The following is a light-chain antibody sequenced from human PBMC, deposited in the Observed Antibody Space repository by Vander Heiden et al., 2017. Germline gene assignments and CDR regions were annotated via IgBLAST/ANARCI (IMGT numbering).Light chain of an antibody. Sequence: QSALTQPPSASGPPVQSMTISCPVTSRDVGAYNYASWYQQHPGKAPKLVIYDVNTRPSGVPHRFSGSKSGNAASLTVSGLQAEDEADFYCSSYAGRYSWVFGGGTKLTVL. J-gene: IGLJ3*02. CDR3: SSYAGRYSWV. CDR1: SRDVGAYNY. CDR2: DVN. V-gene: IGLV2-8*01.